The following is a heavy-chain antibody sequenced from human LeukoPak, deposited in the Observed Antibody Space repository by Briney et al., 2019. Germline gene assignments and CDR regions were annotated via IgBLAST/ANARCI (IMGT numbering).Heavy chain of an antibody. CDR3: ARQGFGEPTTYYDY. V-gene: IGHV4-4*02. J-gene: IGHJ4*02. CDR1: GGSISGNYW. CDR2: VYHNGRT. Sequence: SGTLSLTCAVSGGSISGNYWWSWVRQPPGKGLEWIGEVYHNGRTVYNPSLKSRVTISVDKSNNQFSLMLNSVTAADTAIYYCARQGFGEPTTYYDYWGQGTLVTVSS. D-gene: IGHD3-10*01.